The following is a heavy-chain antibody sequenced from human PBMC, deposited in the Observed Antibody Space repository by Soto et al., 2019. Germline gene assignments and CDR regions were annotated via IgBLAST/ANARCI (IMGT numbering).Heavy chain of an antibody. D-gene: IGHD2-15*01. CDR2: ISTYNGDT. J-gene: IGHJ6*01. CDR3: ARAGAAPYYYYGMDV. V-gene: IGHV1-18*01. CDR1: GYTFTSSG. Sequence: QVQLVQSGAEVRKPGASVKVSCKASGYTFTSSGISWLRQAPGPGLEWMGWISTYNGDTHDAPKFQDRVTMTIDRSTSTAYMELSSLRSDDAAVYYCARAGAAPYYYYGMDVWGQGARVTVAA.